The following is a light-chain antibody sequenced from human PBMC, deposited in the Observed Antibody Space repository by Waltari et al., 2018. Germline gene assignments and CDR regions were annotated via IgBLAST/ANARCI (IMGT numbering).Light chain of an antibody. V-gene: IGLV2-8*01. J-gene: IGLJ2*01. Sequence: QSALTQPPSASGSPGQSVTISCIGTSSDIGGYNFVSWYQQHPGEAPRLMIYDVTKRPSGGPDRFSGSKSGNTASLTVSGLQAEDEADYYCGSFGGSAVIFGGGTKLTVL. CDR3: GSFGGSAVI. CDR1: SSDIGGYNF. CDR2: DVT.